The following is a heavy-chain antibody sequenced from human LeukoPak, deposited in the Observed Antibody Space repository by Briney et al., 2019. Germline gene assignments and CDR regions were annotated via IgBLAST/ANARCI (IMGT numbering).Heavy chain of an antibody. CDR2: TSYDGSNK. CDR3: ARALSGSYYNAFDM. D-gene: IGHD1-26*01. CDR1: GFTFSNYA. J-gene: IGHJ3*02. V-gene: IGHV3-30-3*01. Sequence: PGRSLRLSCAASGFTFSNYAMHWVRQAPGKGLEWVAVTSYDGSNKDYADSVKGRFTISRDNSKNTLYLQMNSLRAEDTAVYYCARALSGSYYNAFDMGGEGTMVTVSS.